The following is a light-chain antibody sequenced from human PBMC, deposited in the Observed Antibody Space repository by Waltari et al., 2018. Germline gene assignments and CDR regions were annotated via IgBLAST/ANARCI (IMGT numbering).Light chain of an antibody. V-gene: IGKV1-5*03. J-gene: IGKJ4*01. CDR1: QSISKW. Sequence: DIQMTQSPSTLSASVGDRVIFSCRASQSISKWWAWYQQKPGKAPKILIYKASTLESGVPSRFIGSGSWTEFTLTISSLQPEDCATYYCQQYNSYSLLSVGGGTKVEIK. CDR2: KAS. CDR3: QQYNSYSLLS.